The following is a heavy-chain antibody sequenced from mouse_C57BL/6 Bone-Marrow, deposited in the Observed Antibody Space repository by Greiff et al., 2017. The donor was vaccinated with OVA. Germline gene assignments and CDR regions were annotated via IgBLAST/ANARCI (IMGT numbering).Heavy chain of an antibody. D-gene: IGHD1-1*01. CDR1: GYTFTSYW. J-gene: IGHJ4*01. Sequence: QVQLQQSGAELVKPGASVKLSCKASGYTFTSYWMHWVKQRPGRGLEWIGRIDPNSGGTKYNEKFKSKATLTVDKPSSTAYMQLSSLTSEDSAVYYCARSLIYYYGSSLYYYAMDYWGQGTSVTVSS. CDR3: ARSLIYYYGSSLYYYAMDY. CDR2: IDPNSGGT. V-gene: IGHV1-72*01.